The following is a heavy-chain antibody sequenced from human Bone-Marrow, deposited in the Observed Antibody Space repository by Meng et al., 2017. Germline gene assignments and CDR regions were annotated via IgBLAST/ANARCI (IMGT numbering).Heavy chain of an antibody. D-gene: IGHD3-9*01. CDR3: TWDDKAVSDY. CDR2: IKSNTDGGTA. J-gene: IGHJ4*02. Sequence: HPVDSAASVVEPGVSCRLSCGAIGFSFSNAWMSGVRQAPGNGLEWVGRIKSNTDGGTAEYAAPVTGRFTISRDDSKSTLYLQMSGLRIDDTGVYYCTWDDKAVSDYWGQGTLVTVSS. V-gene: IGHV3-15*01. CDR1: GFSFSNAW.